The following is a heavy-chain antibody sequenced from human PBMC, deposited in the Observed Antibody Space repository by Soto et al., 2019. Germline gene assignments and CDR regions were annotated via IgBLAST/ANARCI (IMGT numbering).Heavy chain of an antibody. CDR3: AKSPSYPVHFDY. J-gene: IGHJ4*02. V-gene: IGHV3-30*18. CDR2: ISYDGSNK. D-gene: IGHD1-26*01. Sequence: QVQLVESGGGVVQPGRSLRLSCAASGFTFSSNGMHWVRQAPGKGLEWVAVISYDGSNKYYADSVKGRFTISRDNSKNTLYLQMNSLRAEDTAVYYCAKSPSYPVHFDYWGQGTLVTVSS. CDR1: GFTFSSNG.